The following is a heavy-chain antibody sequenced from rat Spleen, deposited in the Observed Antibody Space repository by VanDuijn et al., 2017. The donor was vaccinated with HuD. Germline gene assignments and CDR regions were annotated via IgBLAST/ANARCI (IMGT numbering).Heavy chain of an antibody. V-gene: IGHV5-29*01. J-gene: IGHJ2*01. CDR1: GFTFSDFY. Sequence: EVQLVESGGGLVQPGRSLKLSCAASGFTFSDFYMAWVRQAPTKGLEWVATISYDGSNTYYRDSVKGRFTISRDNAKSTLNLHMDSLRSEDTAIYYCARHEDYSGLDYWGQGVMVTVSS. CDR3: ARHEDYSGLDY. D-gene: IGHD1-1*01. CDR2: ISYDGSNT.